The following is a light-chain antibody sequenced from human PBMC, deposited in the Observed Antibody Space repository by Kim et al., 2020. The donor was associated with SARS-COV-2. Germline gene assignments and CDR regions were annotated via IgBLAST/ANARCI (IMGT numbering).Light chain of an antibody. CDR2: DAS. CDR1: QGVSSY. Sequence: LSPGDRATLSRRASQGVSSYLALYQQKPGQAPRLLIYDASTRATGIPARFSGSGSGTDFTLTISSLEPEDFAVYYCQQRSNWPLTFGGGTKVDIK. J-gene: IGKJ4*01. CDR3: QQRSNWPLT. V-gene: IGKV3-11*01.